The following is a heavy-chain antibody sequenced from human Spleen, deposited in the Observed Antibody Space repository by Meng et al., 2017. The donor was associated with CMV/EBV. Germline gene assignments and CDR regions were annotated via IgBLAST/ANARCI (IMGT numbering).Heavy chain of an antibody. Sequence: SCAASGFPFRSYAMSWVRQAPGKGLAWVSAISGSGGSTYYADSVKGRFTISRDNSKNTLYLQMNSLRAEDTAVYYCVNGGTHDAFDIWGQGTMVTVSS. CDR2: ISGSGGST. J-gene: IGHJ3*02. D-gene: IGHD4-23*01. V-gene: IGHV3-23*01. CDR3: VNGGTHDAFDI. CDR1: GFPFRSYA.